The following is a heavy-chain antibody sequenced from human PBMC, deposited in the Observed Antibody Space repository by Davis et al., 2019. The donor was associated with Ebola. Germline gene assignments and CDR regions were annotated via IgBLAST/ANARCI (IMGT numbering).Heavy chain of an antibody. CDR1: GFTFSSYW. CDR2: IKQDGSEK. CDR3: AKSDRGWGQKIGPLAAAFDY. J-gene: IGHJ4*02. V-gene: IGHV3-7*03. D-gene: IGHD6-13*01. Sequence: PGGSLRLSCAASGFTFSSYWMSWVRQAPGKGLEWVANIKQDGSEKYYVDSVKGRFTISRDNSKNTLYLQMNSLRAEDTALYYCAKSDRGWGQKIGPLAAAFDYWGQGTLVTVSS.